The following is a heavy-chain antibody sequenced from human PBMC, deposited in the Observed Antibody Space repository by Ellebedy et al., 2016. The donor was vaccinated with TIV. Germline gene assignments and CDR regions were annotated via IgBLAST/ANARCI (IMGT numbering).Heavy chain of an antibody. V-gene: IGHV3-23*01. CDR3: AKGSPRAVLFDH. Sequence: GESLKIPXDASGSTLRRYAMNWVRQTPAKGLGWASTITGSANFTYYADSVKGRFTISRDNSKGTVHLQMNSLRPEDTATYFCAKGSPRAVLFDHWGQGALVTVSS. CDR2: ITGSANFT. D-gene: IGHD3-10*01. J-gene: IGHJ4*02. CDR1: GSTLRRYA.